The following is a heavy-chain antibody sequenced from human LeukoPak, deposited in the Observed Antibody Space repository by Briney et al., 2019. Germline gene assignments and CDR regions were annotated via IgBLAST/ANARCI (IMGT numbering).Heavy chain of an antibody. J-gene: IGHJ5*02. CDR3: ARYILTGYYQNWFDP. CDR1: GGSIGSGSYY. D-gene: IGHD3-9*01. Sequence: SETLSLTCTVSGGSIGSGSYYWSWIRQPAGKGLEWIGRIYTSGSTNYNPSLKSRITISVDTSKNQFSLKLSSVTAADTAVYYCARYILTGYYQNWFDPWGQGTLVTVSS. CDR2: IYTSGST. V-gene: IGHV4-61*02.